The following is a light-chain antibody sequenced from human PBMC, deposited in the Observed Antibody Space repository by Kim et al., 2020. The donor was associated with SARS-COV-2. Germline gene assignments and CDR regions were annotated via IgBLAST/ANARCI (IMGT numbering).Light chain of an antibody. CDR3: QQSSSLPYT. V-gene: IGKV1-39*01. Sequence: DIQMTQSPSSLSASIGDRVTITCRASQDIRAYLNWYQRKPGKAPKVLIYAASNLESGVPSRFSGSGSETEFTLTISSLQRDDFATYYCQQSSSLPYTFGQGTKLEIK. CDR1: QDIRAY. J-gene: IGKJ2*01. CDR2: AAS.